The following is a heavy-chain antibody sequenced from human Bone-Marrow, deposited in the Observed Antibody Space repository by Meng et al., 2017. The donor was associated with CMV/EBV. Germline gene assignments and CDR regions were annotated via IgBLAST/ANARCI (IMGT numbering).Heavy chain of an antibody. Sequence: GGSLRLSCKGSGYSFTNYWIGWVRQMPGKGLEWMGIIYPDDSATRYSPSFQGQVTISADRSISTAYLQWNNLKASDTAMYYCARREWLVRDAFDIWGQGTLVTVSS. CDR3: ARREWLVRDAFDI. J-gene: IGHJ3*02. CDR2: IYPDDSAT. D-gene: IGHD6-19*01. V-gene: IGHV5-51*01. CDR1: GYSFTNYW.